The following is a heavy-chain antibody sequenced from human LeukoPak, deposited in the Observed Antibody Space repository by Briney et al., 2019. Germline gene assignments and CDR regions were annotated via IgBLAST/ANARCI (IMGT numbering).Heavy chain of an antibody. J-gene: IGHJ3*02. Sequence: GGSLRLSCISSGLTYNRDWMGWLRQAPGKGLEWLAHIKPDESRIFYADSVKGRFAISRDNAKNSVYLQMNSLRAEDTAVYFCARLILWETSNAFDIWGQGTMVTVSS. D-gene: IGHD1-26*01. CDR2: IKPDESRI. CDR1: GLTYNRDW. CDR3: ARLILWETSNAFDI. V-gene: IGHV3-7*03.